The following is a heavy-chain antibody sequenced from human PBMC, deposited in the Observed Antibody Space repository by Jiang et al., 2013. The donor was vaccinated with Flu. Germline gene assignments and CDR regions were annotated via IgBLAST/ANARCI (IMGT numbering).Heavy chain of an antibody. V-gene: IGHV4-34*01. CDR1: GGSFSGYY. D-gene: IGHD6-13*01. Sequence: LLKPSETLSLTCAVYGGSFSGYYWSWIRQPPGKGPEWIGEINHSGSTNYNPSLKSRVTISVDTSKNQFSLKLSSVTAADTAVYYCASERIAAVGDYYYSMDVWGQGTTVTVSS. J-gene: IGHJ6*02. CDR3: ASERIAAVGDYYYSMDV. CDR2: INHSGST.